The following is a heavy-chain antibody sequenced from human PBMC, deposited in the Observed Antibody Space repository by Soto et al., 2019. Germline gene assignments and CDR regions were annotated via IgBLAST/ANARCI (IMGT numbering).Heavy chain of an antibody. V-gene: IGHV1-69*01. CDR2: IIPIFGTA. D-gene: IGHD3-22*01. J-gene: IGHJ4*02. Sequence: QVQLVRSGAEVKKPGSSVKVSCKASGGTFSSYAISWVRQAPGQGLEWMGGIIPIFGTANYAQKFQGRVTITADESTSTAYMELSSLRSEDTAVYYCARGLISSGYYYESSAFDYWGQGTLVTVSS. CDR1: GGTFSSYA. CDR3: ARGLISSGYYYESSAFDY.